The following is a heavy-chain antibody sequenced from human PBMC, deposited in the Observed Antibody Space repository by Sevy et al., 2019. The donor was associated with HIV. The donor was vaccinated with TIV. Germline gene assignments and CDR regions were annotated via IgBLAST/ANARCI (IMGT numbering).Heavy chain of an antibody. CDR3: VRAVAADGSF. CDR1: GFSLNTYW. V-gene: IGHV3-7*04. Sequence: GGSLRLSCAASGFSLNTYWMSWVRQAPGKGLEWVANIKQDGSVTYYVDSVKGRFTISRDNARNFLFLQMNSLRAEDTACYYWVRAVAADGSFWGQGTLVTVSS. CDR2: IKQDGSVT. D-gene: IGHD6-13*01. J-gene: IGHJ4*02.